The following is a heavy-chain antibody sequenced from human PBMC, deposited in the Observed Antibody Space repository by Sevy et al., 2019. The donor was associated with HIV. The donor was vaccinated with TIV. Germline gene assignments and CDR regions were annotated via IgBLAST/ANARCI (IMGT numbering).Heavy chain of an antibody. CDR1: IFTFNIYG. J-gene: IGHJ3*02. CDR3: TRETTYYDASGPVPGDI. V-gene: IGHV3-30*02. CDR2: MRKDGLTT. Sequence: GESLEISCAASIFTFNIYGMQWVRQAPGKGLEWVAYMRKDGLTTYYADSVKGRFTISRDSSKNTLYLQMNSLRIEDAALYYCTRETTYYDASGPVPGDIWGQGTMVTVSS. D-gene: IGHD3-16*01.